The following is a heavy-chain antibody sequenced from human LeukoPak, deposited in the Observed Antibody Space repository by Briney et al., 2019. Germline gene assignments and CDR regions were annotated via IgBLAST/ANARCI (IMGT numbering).Heavy chain of an antibody. D-gene: IGHD3-10*01. J-gene: IGHJ6*03. CDR3: ARFNYGSGSYFIPPYYYYMDV. V-gene: IGHV4-4*07. CDR2: IYSSGSA. CDR1: GGSISSYY. Sequence: SETLSLTCTVSGGSISSYYWSWMRQPAGKGLEWIGRIYSSGSANYNPSLKSRVTMSVDTSKNQFSLKLSSVTAADTAVYYCARFNYGSGSYFIPPYYYYMDVWGKGTTVTISS.